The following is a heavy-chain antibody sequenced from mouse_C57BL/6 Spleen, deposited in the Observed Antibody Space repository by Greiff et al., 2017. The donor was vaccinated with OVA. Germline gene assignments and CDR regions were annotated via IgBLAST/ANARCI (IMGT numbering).Heavy chain of an antibody. J-gene: IGHJ4*01. CDR2: ISSGSSTI. V-gene: IGHV5-17*01. D-gene: IGHD1-1*01. CDR3: ERDYGGYYYAMDY. Sequence: EVQLQQSGGGLVKPGGSLKLSCAASGFTFSDYGMHWVRQAPEKGLEWVAYISSGSSTIYYADTVKGRFTISRDNAKNTLFLQMTSLRSEDTAMYYCERDYGGYYYAMDYWGQGTSVTVSS. CDR1: GFTFSDYG.